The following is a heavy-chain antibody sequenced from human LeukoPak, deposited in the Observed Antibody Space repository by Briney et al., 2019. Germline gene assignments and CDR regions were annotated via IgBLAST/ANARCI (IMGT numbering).Heavy chain of an antibody. D-gene: IGHD3-10*01. J-gene: IGHJ4*02. V-gene: IGHV4-59*01. CDR3: ARDKGPGYFDY. CDR1: SVSISNYY. CDR2: IYYSGST. Sequence: SETLSLTCTVSSVSISNYYWSWIRQPPGKGLEWIGYIYYSGSTNYNPSLKSRVTTSVDTSKNQFSLKLSSVTAADTAVYYCARDKGPGYFDYWGQGTLVTVSS.